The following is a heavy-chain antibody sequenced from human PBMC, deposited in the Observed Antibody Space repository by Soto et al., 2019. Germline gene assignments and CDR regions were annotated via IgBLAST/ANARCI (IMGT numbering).Heavy chain of an antibody. CDR2: IIPIFGTA. CDR1: GGTFSSYA. V-gene: IGHV1-69*01. Sequence: QVQLVQSGAEVKKPGSSVKVSCKASGGTFSSYAISWVRQAPGQGLEWMGGIIPIFGTANYAQKFQGRVTITADESTSTAYMELSRLRSVDTAVYYCARDLLLLGYCSSTSCYYYYGMDVWGQGTTVTVSS. J-gene: IGHJ6*02. D-gene: IGHD2-2*01. CDR3: ARDLLLLGYCSSTSCYYYYGMDV.